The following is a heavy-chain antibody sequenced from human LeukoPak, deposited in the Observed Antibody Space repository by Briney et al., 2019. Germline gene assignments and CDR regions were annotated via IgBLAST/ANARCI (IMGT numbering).Heavy chain of an antibody. CDR1: GYSFTSYG. Sequence: GESLKISCKGSGYSFTSYGISWARQAPGQGLEWMGWISAYNGNTNYAQKLQGRVTMTTDTSTSTAYMELRSLRSDDTAVYYCARDPYSGYYGDYYYYYMDVWGKGTTVTISS. CDR3: ARDPYSGYYGDYYYYYMDV. V-gene: IGHV1-18*01. D-gene: IGHD5-12*01. J-gene: IGHJ6*03. CDR2: ISAYNGNT.